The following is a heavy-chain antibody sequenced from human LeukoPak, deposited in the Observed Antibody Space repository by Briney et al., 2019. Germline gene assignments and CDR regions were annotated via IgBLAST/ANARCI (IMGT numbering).Heavy chain of an antibody. Sequence: GGSLRLSCAASGFTFSSYWMSWVRQAPGKGLEWVANIKQDGSEKYYVDSVKGRFTISRDNAKNSLYLQMNSLRAEDTAVYYCARAFRFGEFCWFDPWGQGTLVTVSS. CDR1: GFTFSSYW. CDR2: IKQDGSEK. D-gene: IGHD3-10*01. V-gene: IGHV3-7*03. CDR3: ARAFRFGEFCWFDP. J-gene: IGHJ5*02.